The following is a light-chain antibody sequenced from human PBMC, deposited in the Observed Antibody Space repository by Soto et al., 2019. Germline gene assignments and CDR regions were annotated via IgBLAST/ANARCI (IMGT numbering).Light chain of an antibody. V-gene: IGLV2-14*01. CDR1: SSDVGGHKY. CDR2: EVS. J-gene: IGLJ1*01. CDR3: SSYTSTSTQYV. Sequence: QSALTQPASVSGSPGQSIAISCTGTSSDVGGHKYVSWYQQLPGKAPKLMIYEVSNRPSGVSDRFSGSKSGNTASLTISGLQAEDEAEYYCSSYTSTSTQYVFGTGTKVTVL.